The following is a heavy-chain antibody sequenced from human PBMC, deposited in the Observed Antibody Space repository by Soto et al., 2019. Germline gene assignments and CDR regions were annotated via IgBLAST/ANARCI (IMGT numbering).Heavy chain of an antibody. J-gene: IGHJ4*02. CDR1: GFTFSSYA. V-gene: IGHV3-23*01. CDR2: ISGSGGST. Sequence: GTLRLSCAASGFTFSSYAMSWVRQAPGKGLEWVSAISGSGGSTYYADSVKGRFTISRDNSKNTLYLQMNSLRAEDTAVYYCVKDPEIVATITFDYWGQGTLVTVSS. D-gene: IGHD5-12*01. CDR3: VKDPEIVATITFDY.